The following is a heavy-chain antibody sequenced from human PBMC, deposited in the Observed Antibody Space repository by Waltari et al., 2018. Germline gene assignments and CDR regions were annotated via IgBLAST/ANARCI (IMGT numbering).Heavy chain of an antibody. CDR2: IAYNGNT. Sequence: QVQLQESGPGLVKPSETLSLICSVSGDSITTFYWSWVRQPPGKGLEWIGYIAYNGNTRYNPSLKSRLTISIDTSKKHFSLRLGSVTAADTAIYYCARSYDFWSGYPLDHWGQGTLVTVSS. J-gene: IGHJ4*02. CDR1: GDSITTFY. D-gene: IGHD3-3*01. V-gene: IGHV4-59*01. CDR3: ARSYDFWSGYPLDH.